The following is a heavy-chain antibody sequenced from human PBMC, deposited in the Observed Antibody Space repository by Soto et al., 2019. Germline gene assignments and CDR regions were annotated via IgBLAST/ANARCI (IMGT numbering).Heavy chain of an antibody. Sequence: EVHLLESGGDLVQPGGSLRLSCTASGLTFSTYAMSWVRQAPGKGLEWVSAIGGSGTGGRTYYADSVKGRFTISRDNSKNTVYLQMNSLRADDTAVYYWAKSPGGLDGYNSDYYGMDVWGQGTTVTGSS. D-gene: IGHD5-12*01. V-gene: IGHV3-23*01. CDR3: AKSPGGLDGYNSDYYGMDV. J-gene: IGHJ6*02. CDR1: GLTFSTYA. CDR2: IGGSGTGGRT.